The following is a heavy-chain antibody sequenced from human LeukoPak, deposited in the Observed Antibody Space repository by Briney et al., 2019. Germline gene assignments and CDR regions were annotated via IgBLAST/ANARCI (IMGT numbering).Heavy chain of an antibody. CDR2: ISSSSSYI. D-gene: IGHD1-20*01. Sequence: PGGSLRLSCAASGFTFSSYSMNWVRQAPGKGLEWVSTISSSSSYIYYADSVKGRFTISRDNAKNSLYLQMNSLRAEDTAVYYCARDNWNDDGGYYYYYYVDVWGKGTTVTVSS. CDR1: GFTFSSYS. V-gene: IGHV3-21*01. CDR3: ARDNWNDDGGYYYYYYVDV. J-gene: IGHJ6*03.